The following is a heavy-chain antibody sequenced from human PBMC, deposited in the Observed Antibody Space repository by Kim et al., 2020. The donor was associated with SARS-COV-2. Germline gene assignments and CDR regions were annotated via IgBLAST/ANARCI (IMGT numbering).Heavy chain of an antibody. Sequence: GGFLRLSCAASGFTFSSYSMNWVRQAPGKGLEWVSSISSSSSYIYYADSVKGRFTISRDNAKNSLYLQMNSLRAEDTAVYYCARDEEYQLLPDAFDIWGQGTMVTVSS. CDR3: ARDEEYQLLPDAFDI. V-gene: IGHV3-21*01. D-gene: IGHD2-2*01. J-gene: IGHJ3*02. CDR2: ISSSSSYI. CDR1: GFTFSSYS.